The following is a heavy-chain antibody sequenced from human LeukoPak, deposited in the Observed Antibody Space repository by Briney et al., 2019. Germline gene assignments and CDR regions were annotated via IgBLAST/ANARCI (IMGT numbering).Heavy chain of an antibody. CDR2: ISAYNNNT. V-gene: IGHV1-18*01. CDR3: ARGFPSGKQWLTN. CDR1: GFTFSNYG. J-gene: IGHJ4*02. D-gene: IGHD6-19*01. Sequence: ASVKVSCKAAGFTFSNYGINWGRQAPGQGLEWMGWISAYNNNTNYAQKLQGRVTMTTDTSTSTAYMELTSLRSDGTAVYYCARGFPSGKQWLTNWGQGTLVTVSS.